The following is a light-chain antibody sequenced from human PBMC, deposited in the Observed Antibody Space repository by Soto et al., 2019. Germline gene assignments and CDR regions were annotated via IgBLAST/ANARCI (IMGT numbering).Light chain of an antibody. V-gene: IGKV3D-15*01. CDR1: QSVSSN. Sequence: EIVMTQSPATLSVSPGERATLSCRASQSVSSNLAWYQQKPGQAPRLLIYGASTRATGIPARFSGSGSGTDFTLTISRLEPEDFAVYWCQQYESSPRTFGQGTKVDIK. CDR3: QQYESSPRT. CDR2: GAS. J-gene: IGKJ1*01.